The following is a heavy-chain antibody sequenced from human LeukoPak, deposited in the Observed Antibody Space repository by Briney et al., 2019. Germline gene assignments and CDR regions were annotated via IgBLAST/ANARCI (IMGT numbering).Heavy chain of an antibody. V-gene: IGHV3-7*01. J-gene: IGHJ6*03. D-gene: IGHD3-3*01. CDR3: ARDQPRQGFWSGYYYMDV. CDR2: IKQDGSEK. CDR1: GFTFSSYW. Sequence: RTGGSLRLSCAASGFTFSSYWMSWVRQAPGKGREWVANIKQDGSEKYYVDSVKGRFTIFRDNAKNSLYLQMNSLRAEDTAVYYCARDQPRQGFWSGYYYMDVWGKGTTVTVSS.